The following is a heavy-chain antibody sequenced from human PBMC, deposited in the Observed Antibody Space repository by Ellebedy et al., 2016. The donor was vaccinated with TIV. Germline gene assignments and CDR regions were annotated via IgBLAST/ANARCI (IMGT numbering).Heavy chain of an antibody. CDR3: AILVGPFPGGFDP. V-gene: IGHV3-69-1*01. D-gene: IGHD1-26*01. CDR1: GFTFSRYA. J-gene: IGHJ5*02. CDR2: IVGSGAE. Sequence: PGGSLRLSCAASGFTFSRYAMTWVRKAPGKGLEWVSGIVGSGAEKYADSVKGRFTISRDNAKNSLYLQMNSLRAEDTAVYYCAILVGPFPGGFDPWGQGTLVTVSS.